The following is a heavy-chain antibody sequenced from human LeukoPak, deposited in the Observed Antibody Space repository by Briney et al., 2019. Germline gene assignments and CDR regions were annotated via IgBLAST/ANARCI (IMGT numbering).Heavy chain of an antibody. V-gene: IGHV1-2*02. Sequence: ASVKVSCKASGYTFTDNYIHWVRQAPGQGLDWMAWISPNSGGTNYAPKFQGRVTMTRDTSIRTAYMELTRLRSDDTAVYYCARGYSSGWYYFDHWGQGTLVTVSS. CDR3: ARGYSSGWYYFDH. CDR2: ISPNSGGT. D-gene: IGHD6-19*01. CDR1: GYTFTDNY. J-gene: IGHJ4*02.